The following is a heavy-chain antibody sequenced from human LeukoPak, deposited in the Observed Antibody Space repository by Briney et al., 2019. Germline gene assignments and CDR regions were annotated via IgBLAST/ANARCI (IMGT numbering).Heavy chain of an antibody. J-gene: IGHJ6*02. D-gene: IGHD6-6*01. CDR1: GFTFSSYW. CDR2: INSDGSGT. CDR3: ARGYSSSSGHGMGV. Sequence: GGSLRLSCAASGFTFSSYWIHWVRQAPGKGLMWVSRINSDGSGTTYADSVKGRFTISRDNAKNTLYLQMNSLRAEDTAMYYCARGYSSSSGHGMGVWGQGTTVTVSS. V-gene: IGHV3-74*01.